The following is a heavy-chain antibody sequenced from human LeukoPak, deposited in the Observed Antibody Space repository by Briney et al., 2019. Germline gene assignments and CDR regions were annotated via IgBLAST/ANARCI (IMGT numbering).Heavy chain of an antibody. CDR2: TYYRSEWYN. CDR1: GDSVSSNSAA. J-gene: IGHJ4*02. CDR3: ARGRTYYYDSSGYFNFDY. Sequence: SQTLSLTCAISGDSVSSNSAAWNWIRQSPSRGLEWLGRTYYRSEWYNDYAVSVKSRITINPDTSKNQFSLQLNSVTPEDTAVYYCARGRTYYYDSSGYFNFDYWGQGTLVTVSS. D-gene: IGHD3-22*01. V-gene: IGHV6-1*01.